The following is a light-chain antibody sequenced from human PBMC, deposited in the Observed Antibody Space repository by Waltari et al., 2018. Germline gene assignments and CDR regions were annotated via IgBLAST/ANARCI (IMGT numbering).Light chain of an antibody. CDR3: LKYNSDLLT. CDR2: AAS. J-gene: IGKJ4*01. V-gene: IGKV1-27*01. CDR1: QGISNY. Sequence: DIQMTQSPSSLSASVGDRVTTTCRASQGISNYLDWYQQKPGKAPKLLIDAASSLQSGVPSRFRGSGSGTDFTLTISSLQPEDVATYYCLKYNSDLLTFGGGTKVEI.